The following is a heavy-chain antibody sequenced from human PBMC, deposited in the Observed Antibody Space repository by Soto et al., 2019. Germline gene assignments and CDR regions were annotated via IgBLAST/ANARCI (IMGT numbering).Heavy chain of an antibody. V-gene: IGHV1-69*13. CDR2: IIPIFGTT. D-gene: IGHD4-4*01. J-gene: IGHJ6*02. CDR3: ARGALTTLAYYYGMDV. CDR1: GGTFSSYT. Sequence: SVKVSCKASGGTFSSYTMSWVRQAPGQGLEWMGGIIPIFGTTTYAHKFRGRVTITADESTSTVYMELSSLRGEDTAVYYCARGALTTLAYYYGMDVWGQGTTVTVSS.